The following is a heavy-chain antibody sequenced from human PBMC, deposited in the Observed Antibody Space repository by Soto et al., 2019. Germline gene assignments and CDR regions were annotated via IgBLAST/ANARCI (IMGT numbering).Heavy chain of an antibody. D-gene: IGHD5-12*01. J-gene: IGHJ6*02. CDR2: IIPILGIA. CDR1: GGTFSSYT. CDR3: AREGVAPYYYYGMDV. V-gene: IGHV1-69*04. Sequence: GASVKVSCKASGGTFSSYTMSWVRQAPGQGLEWMGRIIPILGIANYAQKFQGRVTITADKSTSTAYMELRSLRSDDTAVYYCAREGVAPYYYYGMDVWGQGTPVTVSS.